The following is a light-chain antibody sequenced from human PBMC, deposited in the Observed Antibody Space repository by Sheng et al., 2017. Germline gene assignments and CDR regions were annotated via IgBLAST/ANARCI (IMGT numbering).Light chain of an antibody. V-gene: IGKV3-11*01. Sequence: EIVLTQSPATLSLSPGERATLSCRASQTVSSYLVWYRQKPGQAPRLLIYDASNRATGIPARFSGSGSGTDFTLTISSLEPEDFVVYYCQQYNDWPPITFGQGTRLEIK. CDR3: QQYNDWPPIT. CDR2: DAS. CDR1: QTVSSY. J-gene: IGKJ5*01.